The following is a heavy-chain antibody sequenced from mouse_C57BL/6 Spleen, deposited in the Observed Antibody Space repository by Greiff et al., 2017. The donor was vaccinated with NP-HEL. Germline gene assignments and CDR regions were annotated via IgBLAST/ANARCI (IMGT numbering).Heavy chain of an antibody. CDR2: INPGSGGT. CDR3: ARPFAY. J-gene: IGHJ3*01. CDR1: GYALTNDL. V-gene: IGHV1-54*01. Sequence: QVQLQQSGAEPVRPGTSGKVSCKASGYALTNDLIVWVKKMPGQGLGWIGVINPGSGGTKYNEKLKGKATLTADKSSITAYMQLSCLTSEDSGVYFCARPFAYWGQGTLVTVSA.